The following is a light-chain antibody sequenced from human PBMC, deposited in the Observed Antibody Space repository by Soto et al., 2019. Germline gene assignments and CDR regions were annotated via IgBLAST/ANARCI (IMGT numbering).Light chain of an antibody. CDR1: QSISSN. CDR2: RTS. CDR3: QQYNNWPRAT. Sequence: EIVMTQSPATLSVSPGERATLSCRASQSISSNLAWYQQKPGQAPRLLMFRTSTRATGIPARFSGSGSGTEFNITISSLRSEDFAVYYCQQYNNWPRATFGGGTKVDIK. V-gene: IGKV3-15*01. J-gene: IGKJ4*01.